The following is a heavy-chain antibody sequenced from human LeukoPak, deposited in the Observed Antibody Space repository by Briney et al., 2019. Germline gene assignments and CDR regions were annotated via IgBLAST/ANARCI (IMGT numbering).Heavy chain of an antibody. J-gene: IGHJ5*02. CDR1: GGSISSSSYY. V-gene: IGHV4-39*01. CDR2: IYYSGST. CDR3: ARHLDWFDP. Sequence: SETLSLTCTVSGGSISSSSYYWGWIRQPPGKGLEWIGSIYYSGSTYYNPSLKSRVTMSVDTSKNQFSLKLSSVTAADTAVYYCARHLDWFDPWGQGTLVTVSS.